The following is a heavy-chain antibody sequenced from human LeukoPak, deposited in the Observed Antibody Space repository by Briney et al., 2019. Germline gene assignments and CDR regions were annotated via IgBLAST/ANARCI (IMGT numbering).Heavy chain of an antibody. V-gene: IGHV3-33*01. J-gene: IGHJ6*02. CDR1: GFTFSSYG. CDR3: ARDLHSRAYYYGMDV. Sequence: GGSLRLSCAASGFTFSSYGMHWVRQAPGKGLEWVAVIWYDGSNKYYADSVKGRFTISRDNSKNTLYLQMNSLRAEDTAVYYCARDLHSRAYYYGMDVWGQGTTVTVSS. CDR2: IWYDGSNK. D-gene: IGHD4-11*01.